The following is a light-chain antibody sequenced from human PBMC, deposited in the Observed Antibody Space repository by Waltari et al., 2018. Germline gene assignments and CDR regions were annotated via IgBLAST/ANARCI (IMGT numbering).Light chain of an antibody. J-gene: IGLJ3*02. CDR1: SSDVGSYNY. Sequence: QSALTQPASVSGSPGQSITISFTGTSSDVGSYNYVSWYQQHPGTAPKLMIYDVDKRPSGVSNRFSGSKSGNTASLTISGLQAEDEADYYCSSYTTSSTWVFGGGTKLTVL. V-gene: IGLV2-14*01. CDR2: DVD. CDR3: SSYTTSSTWV.